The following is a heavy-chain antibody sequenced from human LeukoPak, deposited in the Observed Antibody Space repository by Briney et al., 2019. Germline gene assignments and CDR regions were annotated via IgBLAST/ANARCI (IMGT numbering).Heavy chain of an antibody. CDR3: ARSGLGYSSTDFDY. CDR1: GFTFSSYG. CDR2: INSDGSST. D-gene: IGHD6-13*01. V-gene: IGHV3-74*01. Sequence: GGSLRLSCAASGFTFSSYGMHWVRQAPGKGLVWVSRINSDGSSTSYADSVKGRFTISRDNAKNTLYLQMNSLRAEDTAVYYCARSGLGYSSTDFDYWGQGTLVTVSS. J-gene: IGHJ4*02.